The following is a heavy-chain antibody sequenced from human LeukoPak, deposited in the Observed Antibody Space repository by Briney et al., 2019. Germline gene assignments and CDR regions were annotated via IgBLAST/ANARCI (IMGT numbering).Heavy chain of an antibody. V-gene: IGHV4-39*07. Sequence: PSQTLSLTCAVSGGSITSNSYYWGWIRQPPGKGLEWIGSITYSGSTYYNPSLKRRVTISIDTSKNQFSLKLSSVTAADTAVYYCARNPGVDSSGRPLDYWGQGTLVTVSS. CDR2: ITYSGST. CDR3: ARNPGVDSSGRPLDY. CDR1: GGSITSNSYY. D-gene: IGHD6-19*01. J-gene: IGHJ4*02.